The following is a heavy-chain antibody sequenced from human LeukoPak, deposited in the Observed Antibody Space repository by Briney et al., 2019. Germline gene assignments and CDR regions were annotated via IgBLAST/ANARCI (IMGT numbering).Heavy chain of an antibody. D-gene: IGHD1-26*01. Sequence: SETLSLTCTVSGGSISSYYWSWIRQPPGKGLEWIGYIYYSGSTNYNPSLKSRVTISVDTSKNQFSLKLSSVTAADTAVYYCARHRPSTGATRDYDAFDIWGQGTMVTVSS. CDR1: GGSISSYY. CDR3: ARHRPSTGATRDYDAFDI. J-gene: IGHJ3*02. V-gene: IGHV4-59*08. CDR2: IYYSGST.